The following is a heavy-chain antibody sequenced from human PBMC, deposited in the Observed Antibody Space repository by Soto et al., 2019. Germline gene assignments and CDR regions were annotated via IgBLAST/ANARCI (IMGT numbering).Heavy chain of an antibody. CDR3: ARDVCSGGSCYYFDY. Sequence: EVQLLESGGGLVQPGGSLRLSCAASGFTFSFYVMNWVRQAPGKGLEWVSGISGSGGSTYYADSVKGRFTISRDNSKNTLYLQMNSLRAEDTAVYYCARDVCSGGSCYYFDYWGQGTLVTVSS. D-gene: IGHD2-15*01. V-gene: IGHV3-23*01. CDR1: GFTFSFYV. J-gene: IGHJ4*02. CDR2: ISGSGGST.